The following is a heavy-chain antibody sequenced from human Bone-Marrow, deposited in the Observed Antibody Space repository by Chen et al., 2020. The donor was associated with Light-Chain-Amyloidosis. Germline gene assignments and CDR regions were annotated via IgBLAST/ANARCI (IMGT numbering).Heavy chain of an antibody. V-gene: IGHV1-8*01. J-gene: IGHJ6*02. D-gene: IGHD3-10*01. CDR1: GYTFTSYD. Sequence: QVQLVQSGAEAKKPGASVKVSCKASGYTFTSYDINWVRQATGQGLEWMGWMNPNSGNTGYAQKFQGRVTMTRNTSISTAYMELSSLRSEDTAVYYCARGSYGSGSYYHYYYYGMDVWGQGTTVTVSS. CDR3: ARGSYGSGSYYHYYYYGMDV. CDR2: MNPNSGNT.